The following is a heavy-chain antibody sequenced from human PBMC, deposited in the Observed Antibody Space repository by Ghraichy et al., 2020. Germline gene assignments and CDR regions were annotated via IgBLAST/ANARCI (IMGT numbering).Heavy chain of an antibody. CDR1: GLTFNSDA. CDR3: ASLLYGTSDTSGYYDGSYYFAY. D-gene: IGHD1-7*01. V-gene: IGHV3-23*01. CDR2: ISGSGLTT. Sequence: GGSLRLSCAVSGLTFNSDAMSWVRHTSGKGLEWVSSISGSGLTTYYADSVKGRFTISRDNSKKTVFLHLSSLTAEDTATYYCASLLYGTSDTSGYYDGSYYFAYWGQGALVTVSS. J-gene: IGHJ4*02.